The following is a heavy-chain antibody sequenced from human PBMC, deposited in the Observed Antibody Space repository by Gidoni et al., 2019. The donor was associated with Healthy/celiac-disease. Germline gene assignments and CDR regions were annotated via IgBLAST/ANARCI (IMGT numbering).Heavy chain of an antibody. Sequence: QVQLVESGGGVVQPGRSLRLPCAASGFTFSSYGMHWVRQAPGKGVEWVAVISYDGSNKYYADSVKGRFTISRDNSKNTLYLQMNSLRAEDTAVYYCAKEYYDILTGYYNLPDYWGQGTLVTVSS. CDR3: AKEYYDILTGYYNLPDY. D-gene: IGHD3-9*01. V-gene: IGHV3-30*18. J-gene: IGHJ4*02. CDR2: ISYDGSNK. CDR1: GFTFSSYG.